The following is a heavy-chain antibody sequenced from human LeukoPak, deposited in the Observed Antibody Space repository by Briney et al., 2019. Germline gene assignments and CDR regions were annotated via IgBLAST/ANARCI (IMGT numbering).Heavy chain of an antibody. CDR2: INPNSGVT. CDR1: GYTFTGYY. V-gene: IGHV1-2*06. J-gene: IGHJ5*02. D-gene: IGHD2-15*01. CDR3: ARSSMGDAASPGT. Sequence: ASVKVSCKASGYTFTGYYIHWVRQAPAQGLEWMGRINPNSGVTNYAQKFQGRVTMTRDTSISTAYMDLSSLTYDDTAFYYCARSSMGDAASPGTWGQGTLVTVSS.